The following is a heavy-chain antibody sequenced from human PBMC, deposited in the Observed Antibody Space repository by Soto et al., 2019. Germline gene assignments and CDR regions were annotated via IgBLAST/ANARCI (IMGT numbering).Heavy chain of an antibody. J-gene: IGHJ4*02. Sequence: SXKVSFTASGGTXISYAISWVRQAPGQGLEWMGGIIPIFCTANYAQKFQGRVTITADESTITAYIELSSLRSEDTAVYYCASLYSSGFDYWGQGTLVTVSS. CDR3: ASLYSSGFDY. CDR1: GGTXISYA. D-gene: IGHD6-19*01. V-gene: IGHV1-69*13. CDR2: IIPIFCTA.